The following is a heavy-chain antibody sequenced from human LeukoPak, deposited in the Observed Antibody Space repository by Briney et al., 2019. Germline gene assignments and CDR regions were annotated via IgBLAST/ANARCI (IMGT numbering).Heavy chain of an antibody. CDR1: GFTVSSNY. Sequence: PGGSLRLSCAASGFTVSSNYMNWVRQAPGKRLEWVSVIYDGGSTDYADSVKGRFTISRDNSKNMLYLQMNSLRAEDAAVYYCARGYSYGYIRYWGQGTLVTVSS. J-gene: IGHJ4*02. CDR3: ARGYSYGYIRY. D-gene: IGHD5-18*01. CDR2: IYDGGST. V-gene: IGHV3-66*01.